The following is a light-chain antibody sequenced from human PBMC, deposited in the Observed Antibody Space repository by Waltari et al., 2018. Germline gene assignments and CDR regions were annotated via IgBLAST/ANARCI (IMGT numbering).Light chain of an antibody. CDR1: QTISRN. Sequence: DIQMTQSPSSLSASVGDRVTITCRASQTISRNLNWYQQKPGKAPKLLIYASSSLQSGVPSRFSGSGSGTEFTLTISSLQPDDFASYYCQQYNSDSLYTFGQGTKLEIK. V-gene: IGKV1-39*01. CDR3: QQYNSDSLYT. J-gene: IGKJ2*01. CDR2: ASS.